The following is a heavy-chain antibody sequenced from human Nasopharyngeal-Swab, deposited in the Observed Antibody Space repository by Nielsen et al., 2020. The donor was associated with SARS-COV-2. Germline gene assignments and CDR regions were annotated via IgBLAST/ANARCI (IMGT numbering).Heavy chain of an antibody. Sequence: WVRQAPGQGLEWMGIINPSGGSTSYAQKFQGRVTMTRDTSTSTVYMELSSLRSEDTAVYYCARGRVGAYSSSWYWKDRNWFDPWGQGTLVTVSS. D-gene: IGHD6-13*01. CDR2: INPSGGST. J-gene: IGHJ5*02. CDR3: ARGRVGAYSSSWYWKDRNWFDP. V-gene: IGHV1-46*01.